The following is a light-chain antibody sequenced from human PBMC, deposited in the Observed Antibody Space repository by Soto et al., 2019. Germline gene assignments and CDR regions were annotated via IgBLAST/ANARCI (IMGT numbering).Light chain of an antibody. CDR2: DVS. CDR1: NKEIGGYNY. V-gene: IGLV2-14*03. CDR3: SSYTTSNTRQIV. Sequence: SALTQPASVSGSPGQSIAISCTGTNKEIGGYNYVSWYQHHPGKAPKLMIFDVSNRPSGVSNRFSGSKSGNTASLTISGLQPEDEADYYCSSYTTSNTRQIVFGTGTKVTVL. J-gene: IGLJ1*01.